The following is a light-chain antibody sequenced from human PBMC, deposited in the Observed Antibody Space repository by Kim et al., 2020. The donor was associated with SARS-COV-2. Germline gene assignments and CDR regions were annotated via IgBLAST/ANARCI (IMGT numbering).Light chain of an antibody. J-gene: IGLJ2*01. V-gene: IGLV3-1*01. CDR2: QDS. CDR1: KLGDKY. Sequence: SYELTQPPSVSVSPGQTASITCSGDKLGDKYACWYQQKPGQSPVLVIYQDSKRPSGIPERFSGSNSGNTATLTISGTQAMDEADYYCQAWDISPGVVFGG. CDR3: QAWDISPGVV.